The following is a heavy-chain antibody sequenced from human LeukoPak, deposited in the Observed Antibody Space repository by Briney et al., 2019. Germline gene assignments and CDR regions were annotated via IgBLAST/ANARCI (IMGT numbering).Heavy chain of an antibody. V-gene: IGHV1-2*02. CDR1: GYTFTRYC. D-gene: IGHD5-12*01. Sequence: ASVTVSCKASGYTFTRYCIHWVRQAPGQGLEWMGWINPNNGGTKYAQRYQDRVTMTRDTSISTAYMELSRLRSDDTAVYYCARDPRGYSGYENWFDPWGQGTLVTVSS. J-gene: IGHJ5*02. CDR2: INPNNGGT. CDR3: ARDPRGYSGYENWFDP.